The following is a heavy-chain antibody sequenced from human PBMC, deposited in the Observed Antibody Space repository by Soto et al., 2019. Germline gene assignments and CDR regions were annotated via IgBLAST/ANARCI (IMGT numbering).Heavy chain of an antibody. Sequence: EVQLLESGGGLVQPGGSLRLSCAASGFTFSSYAMSWVRQAPGKGLEWVSGISGSGGSTYYADSVKGRFTISRDNSKNTLYLQINTVRADDTAVYYGAKDRPGRYGSGSYYAEDWGRGTLVTVSS. V-gene: IGHV3-23*01. CDR2: ISGSGGST. D-gene: IGHD3-10*01. CDR3: AKDRPGRYGSGSYYAED. CDR1: GFTFSSYA. J-gene: IGHJ4*02.